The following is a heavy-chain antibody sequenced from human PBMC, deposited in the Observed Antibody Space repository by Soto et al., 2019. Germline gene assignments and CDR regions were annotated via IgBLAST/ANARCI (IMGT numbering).Heavy chain of an antibody. CDR1: GGSITSHY. D-gene: IGHD1-7*01. V-gene: IGHV4-59*11. CDR3: ARDGTTNSKMDYYYYRDV. J-gene: IGHJ6*03. Sequence: QVQLQESGPGLVKPSEPLSLTCTVSGGSITSHYWSWIRQPPGKGLEWIGYIYDSGSTDYNPSRKSRVTISVVTSKNPFSLRLSSVTAADTAVYYCARDGTTNSKMDYYYYRDVGGKGTTVTVPS. CDR2: IYDSGST.